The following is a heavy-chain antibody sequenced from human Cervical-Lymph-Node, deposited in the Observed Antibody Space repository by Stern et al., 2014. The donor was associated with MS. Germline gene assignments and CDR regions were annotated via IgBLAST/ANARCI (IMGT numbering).Heavy chain of an antibody. Sequence: VQLMQSGGGLVQPGGSLRLSCAASGFTFNSYCMHWVRQAPGQGLEWVSYIGNSVDIKHYADSVKCRFTISRDNAQNSLSLQMNGLSDEDTALYFCARVSSGLLRCMDFWGQGTTVIVSS. CDR2: IGNSVDIK. J-gene: IGHJ6*02. V-gene: IGHV3-48*02. D-gene: IGHD6-19*01. CDR3: ARVSSGLLRCMDF. CDR1: GFTFNSYC.